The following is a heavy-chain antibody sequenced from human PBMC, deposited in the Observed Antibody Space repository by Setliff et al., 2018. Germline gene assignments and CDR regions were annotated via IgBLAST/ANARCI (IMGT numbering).Heavy chain of an antibody. V-gene: IGHV4-4*02. Sequence: TLSLTCAVSGVSINSLSWWSWVRQSPGKGLEWIGEIYHDGNSNFNPSVHYSPSLKSRVTIFVDTSKNQFSLNLNSVTAADTGVYYCARAHTWSLPNDNSGYPGWFDPWGQGTLVTVSS. D-gene: IGHD3-22*01. CDR1: GVSINSLSW. J-gene: IGHJ5*02. CDR3: ARAHTWSLPNDNSGYPGWFDP. CDR2: IYHDGNS.